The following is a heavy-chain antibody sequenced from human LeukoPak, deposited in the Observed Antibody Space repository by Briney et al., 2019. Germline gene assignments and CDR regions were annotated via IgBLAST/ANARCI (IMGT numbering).Heavy chain of an antibody. J-gene: IGHJ4*02. Sequence: KTSETLSLTCTVSGYSFSSGYYWGWIRQPPGKGLEWIGSIYHSGSTYYNPSLKSRVTISVDTSKNQFSLKLSSVTAADTAVYYCARTSDSSSWYDYWGQGTLVTVSS. D-gene: IGHD6-13*01. CDR2: IYHSGST. CDR3: ARTSDSSSWYDY. V-gene: IGHV4-38-2*02. CDR1: GYSFSSGYY.